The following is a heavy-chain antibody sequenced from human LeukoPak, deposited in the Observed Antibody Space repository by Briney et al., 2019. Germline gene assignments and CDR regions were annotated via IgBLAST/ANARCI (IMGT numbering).Heavy chain of an antibody. V-gene: IGHV3-21*01. D-gene: IGHD3-22*01. CDR2: ISTSSSYI. CDR3: ARDRRSYDSSGYYPDAFDI. Sequence: GGSLRLSCAASGFTFSSYSMNWVRQAPGKGLEWVSFISTSSSYIHNADSAKGRFTISRDNAENSLYLQMNSLRAEDTAVYYCARDRRSYDSSGYYPDAFDIWGQGTMVTVSS. CDR1: GFTFSSYS. J-gene: IGHJ3*02.